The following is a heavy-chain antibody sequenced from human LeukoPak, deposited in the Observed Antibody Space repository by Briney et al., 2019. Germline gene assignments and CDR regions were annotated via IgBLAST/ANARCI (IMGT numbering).Heavy chain of an antibody. D-gene: IGHD1-14*01. CDR2: INPGGSSI. V-gene: IGHV3-74*01. CDR1: GFTFSSYW. Sequence: GGSLRLSCAASGFTFSSYWMHWVRQVPGKGLVWVARINPGGSSITYADSVKGRFNISRDNAKNTLYLQMDSLRAEDTGVYYCARSNQADDYWGQGTLVTVSS. J-gene: IGHJ4*02. CDR3: ARSNQADDY.